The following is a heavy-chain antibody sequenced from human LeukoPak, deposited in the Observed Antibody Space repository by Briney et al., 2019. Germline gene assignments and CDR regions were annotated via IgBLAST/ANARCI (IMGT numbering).Heavy chain of an antibody. CDR3: ASQDPRSSGSYFGHYYYYYMDV. Sequence: GASVKVSCKASGGTFSSYAISWVRQAPGQGLEWMGGIIPIFGTANYAQKFQGRVTITADESTSTAYMELSSLRSEDTAVYYCASQDPRSSGSYFGHYYYYYMDVWGKGTTVTISS. J-gene: IGHJ6*03. CDR2: IIPIFGTA. V-gene: IGHV1-69*13. D-gene: IGHD3-10*01. CDR1: GGTFSSYA.